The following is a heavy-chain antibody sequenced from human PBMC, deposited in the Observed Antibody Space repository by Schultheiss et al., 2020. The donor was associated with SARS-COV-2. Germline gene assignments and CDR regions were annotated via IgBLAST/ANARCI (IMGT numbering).Heavy chain of an antibody. J-gene: IGHJ5*02. Sequence: SETLSLTYTVSGGSVSSGSYYWSWIRQPPGKGLEWIGYIYYSGSTNYNPSLKSRVTISVDTSKNQFSLKLSSVTAADTAVYYCARAIAAAGIWFDPWGQGTLVTVSS. V-gene: IGHV4-61*01. CDR1: GGSVSSGSYY. CDR3: ARAIAAAGIWFDP. CDR2: IYYSGST. D-gene: IGHD6-13*01.